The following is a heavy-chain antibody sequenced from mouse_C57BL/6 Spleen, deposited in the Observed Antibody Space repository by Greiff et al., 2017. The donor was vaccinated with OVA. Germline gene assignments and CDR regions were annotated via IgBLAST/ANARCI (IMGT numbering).Heavy chain of an antibody. CDR3: TRVYDYDGGFDY. Sequence: VKLQESGPELVKPGASVKISCKASGYAFSSYWMNWVKQRPGKGLEWIGRIYPGDGDTNYNEKFKYKPTLTADKSSSTSYMQLSSLTSEDSAVYFCTRVYDYDGGFDYWGQGTTLTVSS. D-gene: IGHD2-4*01. CDR2: IYPGDGDT. J-gene: IGHJ2*01. CDR1: GYAFSSYW. V-gene: IGHV1-82*01.